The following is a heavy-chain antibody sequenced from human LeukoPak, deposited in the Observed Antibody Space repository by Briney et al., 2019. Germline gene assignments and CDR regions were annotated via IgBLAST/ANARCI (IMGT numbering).Heavy chain of an antibody. CDR3: ARLGELGKYHWFDP. CDR1: GYSISSGYY. V-gene: IGHV4-38-2*02. Sequence: SETLSLTCTVSGYSISSGYYWGWTRQPPGKGLEWIGSIYHSGSTYYNPSLKSRVTISVDTSKNQFSLKLSSVTAADTAVYYCARLGELGKYHWFDPWGQGTLVTVSS. J-gene: IGHJ5*02. D-gene: IGHD7-27*01. CDR2: IYHSGST.